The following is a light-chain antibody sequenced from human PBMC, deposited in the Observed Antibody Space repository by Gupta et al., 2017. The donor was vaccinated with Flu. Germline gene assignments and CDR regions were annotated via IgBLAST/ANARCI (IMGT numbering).Light chain of an antibody. J-gene: IGKJ2*02. Sequence: DVVMTQSPLSLPVTLGQPASISCRSSQSLVYKNGITYLNWFQQRPGQSPRRLIYEVSNRDSGVPDRFSGSGSVXDFTLTXSRVEDEDVGVYYCMRGKPPWTFGXGTRLEI. V-gene: IGKV2-30*01. CDR3: MRGKPPWT. CDR1: QSLVYKNGITY. CDR2: EVS.